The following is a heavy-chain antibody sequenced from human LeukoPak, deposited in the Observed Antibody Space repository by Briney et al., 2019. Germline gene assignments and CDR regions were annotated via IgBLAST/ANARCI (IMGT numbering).Heavy chain of an antibody. J-gene: IGHJ4*02. D-gene: IGHD3-22*01. CDR1: GFTFSTYP. Sequence: GGSLRLSCAASGFTFSTYPMHWVRQAPGKGLEWVAVISYDGSNKYYADSVKGRFTISRDNSKNTLYLQMNSLRAEDTAVYYCARESLNYYDSSGYGNFEYWGQGTLVTVSS. CDR3: ARESLNYYDSSGYGNFEY. CDR2: ISYDGSNK. V-gene: IGHV3-30-3*01.